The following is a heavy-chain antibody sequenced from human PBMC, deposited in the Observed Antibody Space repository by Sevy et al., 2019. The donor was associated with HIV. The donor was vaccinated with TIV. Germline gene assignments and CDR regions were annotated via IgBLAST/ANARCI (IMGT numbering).Heavy chain of an antibody. Sequence: SETLSLTCTVSGGSISSGDYYWSWIRQPPGKGLEWIGYIYYSGSTYYNPSLKSRVTISVDTSKNQFSLKLSSVTAADTAMYYCARDGGIAAAGTPVGFDPWGQGTLVTVSS. J-gene: IGHJ5*02. CDR2: IYYSGST. V-gene: IGHV4-30-4*01. D-gene: IGHD6-13*01. CDR3: ARDGGIAAAGTPVGFDP. CDR1: GGSISSGDYY.